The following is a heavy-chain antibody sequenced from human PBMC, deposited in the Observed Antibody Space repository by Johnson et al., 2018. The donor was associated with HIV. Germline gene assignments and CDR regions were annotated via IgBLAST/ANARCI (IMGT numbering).Heavy chain of an antibody. D-gene: IGHD6-13*01. Sequence: VQLVESGGGVVQPGRSLRLSCAASGFTVSSNYMRWVRQAPGKGLEWVSVIYSGGSTYSADSVKGRFTISRDNSKNTLDLQMNSLRDEDTAVYYCAETPGIAAAGTGYAFDIWGQGTMVTVSS. V-gene: IGHV3-66*02. CDR1: GFTVSSNY. J-gene: IGHJ3*02. CDR3: AETPGIAAAGTGYAFDI. CDR2: IYSGGST.